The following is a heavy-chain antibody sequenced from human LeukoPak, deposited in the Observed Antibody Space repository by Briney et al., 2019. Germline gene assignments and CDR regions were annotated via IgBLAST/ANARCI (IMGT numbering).Heavy chain of an antibody. J-gene: IGHJ2*01. Sequence: SQTLSLTCAVSGGSISSGGYSWSWIRQPPGKGLEWIGYIYHSGSTYYNPSLKSRLTISVDTSKHQFSLRMTSVTAADTAFYYCARAVGYDDVTGYYRGWYFDLWGRGTLVTVSS. CDR2: IYHSGST. D-gene: IGHD3-9*01. V-gene: IGHV4-30-2*05. CDR3: ARAVGYDDVTGYYRGWYFDL. CDR1: GGSISSGGYS.